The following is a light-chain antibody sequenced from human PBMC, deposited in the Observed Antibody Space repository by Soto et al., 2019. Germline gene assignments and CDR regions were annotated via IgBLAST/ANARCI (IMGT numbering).Light chain of an antibody. V-gene: IGKV3-15*01. CDR1: QSVSSN. Sequence: EIFMTQSPSTMCVSLGDRATISCRASQSVSSNLAWYQQKPGQAPRLLIYGASTRATGIPARFSGSGSGTEFTLTTSSQLGEEFADYYCQQYNNWQPITFGAGTRLEIK. CDR3: QQYNNWQPIT. J-gene: IGKJ5*01. CDR2: GAS.